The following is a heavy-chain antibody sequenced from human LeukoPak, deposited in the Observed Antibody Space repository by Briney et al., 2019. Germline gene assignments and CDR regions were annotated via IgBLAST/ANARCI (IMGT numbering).Heavy chain of an antibody. J-gene: IGHJ5*02. CDR2: IYNSGST. V-gene: IGHV4-38-2*01. CDR1: GFTFSSYA. D-gene: IGHD6-13*01. CDR3: ARQAYSSNLGWFDP. Sequence: PGGSLRLSCAASGFTFSSYAMSWVRQPPGKGLEWIGNIYNSGSTYYNPSLKSRVTISVDTSKNQFSLKLSSVTAADTAVYYCARQAYSSNLGWFDPWGQGTLVTVSS.